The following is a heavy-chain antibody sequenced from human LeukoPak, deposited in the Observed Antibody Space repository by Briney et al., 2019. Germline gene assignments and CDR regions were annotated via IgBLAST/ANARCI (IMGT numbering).Heavy chain of an antibody. J-gene: IGHJ4*02. Sequence: ASVKVSCKASGYTFTGYYMHWVRQAPGQGLEWMGWINPNSGGTNYAQKFQGRVTMTRDTSIRTANMELSRLRSDDTAVYYCARDSGYYGSSGYYSPDYYFDYWGQGTLVTVSS. V-gene: IGHV1-2*02. D-gene: IGHD3-22*01. CDR2: INPNSGGT. CDR1: GYTFTGYY. CDR3: ARDSGYYGSSGYYSPDYYFDY.